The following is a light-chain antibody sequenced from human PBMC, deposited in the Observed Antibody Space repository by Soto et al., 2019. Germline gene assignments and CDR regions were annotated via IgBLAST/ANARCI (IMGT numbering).Light chain of an antibody. CDR1: QSISNY. CDR2: AAS. CDR3: KQTYSTPTT. Sequence: DIQMTQSPSSLSASVGDRVTITCRASQSISNYLSWYQQKLGKAPKLLITAASSLQSGVPSRFSGGGSGTDFTLTISSMQPEAFATYSCKQTYSTPTTVGQRTKVEIK. J-gene: IGKJ1*01. V-gene: IGKV1-39*01.